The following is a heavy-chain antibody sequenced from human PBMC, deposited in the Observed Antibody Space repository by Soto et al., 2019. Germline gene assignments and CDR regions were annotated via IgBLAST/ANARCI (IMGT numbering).Heavy chain of an antibody. CDR3: TRHRGFDM. Sequence: EVQLVESGGGLIQPGGSLRLSCAASGFNVSSNYMSWVRQAPGKGLEWVSIIHTGGDTHYADSVKGRFTISRDNSKNTVYLLLTSLRAEDTAVYYCTRHRGFDMWGQGTTVHVSS. CDR1: GFNVSSNY. J-gene: IGHJ3*02. V-gene: IGHV3-53*01. CDR2: IHTGGDT.